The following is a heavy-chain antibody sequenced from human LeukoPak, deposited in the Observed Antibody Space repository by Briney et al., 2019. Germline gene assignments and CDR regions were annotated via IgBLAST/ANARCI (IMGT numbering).Heavy chain of an antibody. Sequence: SGGSLRLSCAASGFTFSSYAMSWVRQAPGKGLEWVSAISGSGGSTYYADSVKGRFTISRDNSKNTLYLQMNSLRAEDTAVYYCAKDGRHQDTVTTRGGYMDVWGKGTTVTVSS. V-gene: IGHV3-23*01. CDR2: ISGSGGST. D-gene: IGHD4-11*01. CDR3: AKDGRHQDTVTTRGGYMDV. CDR1: GFTFSSYA. J-gene: IGHJ6*03.